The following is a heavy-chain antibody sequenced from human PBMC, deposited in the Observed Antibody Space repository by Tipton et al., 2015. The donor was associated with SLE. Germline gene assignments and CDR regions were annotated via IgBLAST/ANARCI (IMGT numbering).Heavy chain of an antibody. J-gene: IGHJ6*02. CDR3: VRVPQYSSSLDGMDV. CDR1: GGSFSGYY. D-gene: IGHD6-13*01. CDR2: INHSGST. Sequence: LRLSCAVYGGSFSGYYWSWIRQPPGKGLEWIGEINHSGSTNYNPSLKSRVTISVDTSKNQFSLKLSSVSAADTAVYYCVRVPQYSSSLDGMDVWGQGTTVTVSS. V-gene: IGHV4-34*01.